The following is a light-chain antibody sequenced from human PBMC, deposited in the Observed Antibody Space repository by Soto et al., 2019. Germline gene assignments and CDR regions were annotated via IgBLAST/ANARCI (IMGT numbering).Light chain of an antibody. CDR1: QSVTTN. CDR3: QQYNKWPPA. CDR2: GAS. Sequence: EIVMTQSPATLSVSPGERATLSCRASQSVTTNLAWYQQKPGQAPRLLIYGASTRATGFPARFSGGGSGTEFTLTISSLQSEDFAVYYCQQYNKWPPAFGQGTKVDIK. J-gene: IGKJ1*01. V-gene: IGKV3-15*01.